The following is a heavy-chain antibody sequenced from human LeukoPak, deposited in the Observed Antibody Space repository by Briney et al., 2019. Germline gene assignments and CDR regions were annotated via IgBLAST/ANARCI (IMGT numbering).Heavy chain of an antibody. CDR2: LIPFLGTP. V-gene: IGHV1-69*05. Sequence: SVKVSCKASGGTFRSSAISWVRQAPGQGLEWMGGLIPFLGTPDYAQKFQGRVTITTDESTTTAYMELSSLRSEDTAVYYCARDGGSRHLWGQGTLGTVSS. CDR1: GGTFRSSA. D-gene: IGHD3-16*01. CDR3: ARDGGSRHL. J-gene: IGHJ5*02.